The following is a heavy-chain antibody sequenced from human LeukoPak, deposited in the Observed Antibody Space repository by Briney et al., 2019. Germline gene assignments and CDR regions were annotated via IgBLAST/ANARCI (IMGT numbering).Heavy chain of an antibody. Sequence: PGGSLRLSCAASGFTFSSYPMHWVRQAPGKGLEWVAVISYDGSEKHYADPVKGRFTISRDNSKNTLYLQMNSLRAEDTAVYYCAREGSSGYYPSWGQGTLVTVSS. V-gene: IGHV3-30-3*01. CDR1: GFTFSSYP. CDR3: AREGSSGYYPS. D-gene: IGHD3-22*01. J-gene: IGHJ4*02. CDR2: ISYDGSEK.